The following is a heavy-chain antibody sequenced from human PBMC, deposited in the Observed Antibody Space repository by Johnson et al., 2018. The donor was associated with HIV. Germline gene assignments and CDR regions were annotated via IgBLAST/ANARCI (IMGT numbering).Heavy chain of an antibody. J-gene: IGHJ3*02. Sequence: QVQLVESGGGVVQPGRSLRLSCAASGFTFSMYSMHWVRQAPGKGLEWVALISYDGSNEYYADSVKGRFTISRDNAKNSLYLQMNSLRAGDTAVYYCARELEGDYAFDIWGQGTMVTVSS. V-gene: IGHV3-30*14. CDR3: ARELEGDYAFDI. CDR2: ISYDGSNE. CDR1: GFTFSMYS. D-gene: IGHD3-10*01.